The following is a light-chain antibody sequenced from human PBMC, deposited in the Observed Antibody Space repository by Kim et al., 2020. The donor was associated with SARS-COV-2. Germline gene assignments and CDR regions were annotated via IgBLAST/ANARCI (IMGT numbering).Light chain of an antibody. J-gene: IGKJ1*01. Sequence: DIQMTQSPSTLSASVGDRVTITCRASQSISNRLAWYQQKPGEAPELLIYAASTLERGVPSRFSGTGSETEFTLTISSLQSDDLATHYCQQYSSYSTFGQGTKVDIK. CDR3: QQYSSYST. CDR2: AAS. CDR1: QSISNR. V-gene: IGKV1-5*01.